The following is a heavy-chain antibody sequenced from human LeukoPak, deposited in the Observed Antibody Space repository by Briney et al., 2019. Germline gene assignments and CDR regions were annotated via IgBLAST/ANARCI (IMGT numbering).Heavy chain of an antibody. CDR3: ARDIVVVVAARPDAFDI. D-gene: IGHD2-15*01. V-gene: IGHV1-18*01. CDR1: GYTFTSYG. Sequence: ASVKVSCKASGYTFTSYGISWVRQAPGQGLEWMGWISAYNGNTNYAQKLQGRVTMTTDTSTSTAYMELRSLRSDDTAVYYCARDIVVVVAARPDAFDIWGQGTMVTVSS. CDR2: ISAYNGNT. J-gene: IGHJ3*02.